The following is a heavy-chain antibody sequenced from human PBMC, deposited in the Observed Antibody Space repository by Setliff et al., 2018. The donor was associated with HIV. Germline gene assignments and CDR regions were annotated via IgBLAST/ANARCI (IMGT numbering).Heavy chain of an antibody. J-gene: IGHJ5*02. CDR3: AGVFPLVTADDNRFDP. CDR1: GGSVEILN. V-gene: IGHV4-4*08. CDR2: IYSSATT. Sequence: PSETLSLTCSVSGGSVEILNLIWIRQRPGKGLECIGYIYSSATTNYNSALESRATISRDASKNQISLKLRSVTAADTAVYYCAGVFPLVTADDNRFDPWGQGILVTVSS. D-gene: IGHD2-21*02.